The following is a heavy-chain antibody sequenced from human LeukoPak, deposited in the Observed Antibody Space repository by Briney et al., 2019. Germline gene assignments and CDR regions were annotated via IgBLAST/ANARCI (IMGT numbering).Heavy chain of an antibody. CDR3: ASPRRGSSSNYFDY. CDR2: ISSSSSYI. D-gene: IGHD6-13*01. J-gene: IGHJ4*02. V-gene: IGHV3-21*01. Sequence: GGSLRLSCAASVFTFSSYSMNWVRQAPGKGLEWVSSISSSSSYIYYADSVKGRFTISRDNAKNSLYLQMNSLRAEDTAVYYCASPRRGSSSNYFDYWGQGTLVTVSS. CDR1: VFTFSSYS.